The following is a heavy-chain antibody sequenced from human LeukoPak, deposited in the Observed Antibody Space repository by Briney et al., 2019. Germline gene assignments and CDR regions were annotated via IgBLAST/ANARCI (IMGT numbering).Heavy chain of an antibody. V-gene: IGHV4-34*01. Sequence: SETLSLTCAVYGGSFSGYYWSWIRQPPGKGLEWIGEINHSGSTNYNPSLKSRVTISVDTSKNQFSLKLSSVTAADTAVYYCARDLGPATVAFDIWGQGTMVTVSS. J-gene: IGHJ3*02. CDR2: INHSGST. CDR3: ARDLGPATVAFDI. CDR1: GGSFSGYY. D-gene: IGHD2-2*01.